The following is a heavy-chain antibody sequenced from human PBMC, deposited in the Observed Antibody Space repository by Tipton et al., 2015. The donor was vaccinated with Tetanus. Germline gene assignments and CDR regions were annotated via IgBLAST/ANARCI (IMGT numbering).Heavy chain of an antibody. V-gene: IGHV3-48*03. CDR1: GFTFSSYE. J-gene: IGHJ4*02. Sequence: SLKLSCAASGFTFSSYEMNWVRQAPGKGLEWVSYISSSGSTIYYADSVKGRLTISRDNAKNSLYLQMNSLRAEDTAVYYCARYYDSSGYYRMDFDYWGQGTLVTVSS. D-gene: IGHD3-22*01. CDR3: ARYYDSSGYYRMDFDY. CDR2: ISSSGSTI.